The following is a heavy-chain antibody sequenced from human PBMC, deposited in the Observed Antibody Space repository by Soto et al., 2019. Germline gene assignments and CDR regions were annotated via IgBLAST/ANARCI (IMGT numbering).Heavy chain of an antibody. V-gene: IGHV1-18*04. CDR1: GYNFINYG. Sequence: QVQLVQSGAEVKKPGASVKVSCKFSGYNFINYGMTWVRQAPGQGLEWMGWISGSNGATKYAQRFQARVTLTTDTSTNTAYMELRSLRLDDTAVYYGARDSKWLIINGNWFDSWGQGTLVTVSS. CDR3: ARDSKWLIINGNWFDS. J-gene: IGHJ5*01. CDR2: ISGSNGAT. D-gene: IGHD5-12*01.